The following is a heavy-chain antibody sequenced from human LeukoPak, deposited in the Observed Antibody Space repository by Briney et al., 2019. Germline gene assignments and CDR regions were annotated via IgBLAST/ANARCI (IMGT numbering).Heavy chain of an antibody. Sequence: GRSLRLSCAASGFTFSGYGMHWVRQAPGRGLEWVALIWYDGSNKYYADTVKGRFTISRDNSKNTLYLQMNSLRAEDTAVYYCARERYCSSPSCYGWFDPWGQGTLVTVSS. V-gene: IGHV3-33*01. CDR2: IWYDGSNK. D-gene: IGHD2-2*01. J-gene: IGHJ5*02. CDR3: ARERYCSSPSCYGWFDP. CDR1: GFTFSGYG.